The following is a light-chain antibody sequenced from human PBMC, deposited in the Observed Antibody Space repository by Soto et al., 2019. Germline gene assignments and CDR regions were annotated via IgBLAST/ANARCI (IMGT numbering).Light chain of an antibody. CDR2: GNY. Sequence: QSVLTQPPSVSGAAGQSVTISCSGSSSNIGAGYDVHWYQQFPGGAPKSLIFGNYNRPSGVPNRFSGSRSGSSASLAIAGLQPEDEAFYYCQAYDDGLSGSVFXTGTKGTVL. CDR3: QAYDDGLSGSV. J-gene: IGLJ1*01. CDR1: SSNIGAGYD. V-gene: IGLV1-40*01.